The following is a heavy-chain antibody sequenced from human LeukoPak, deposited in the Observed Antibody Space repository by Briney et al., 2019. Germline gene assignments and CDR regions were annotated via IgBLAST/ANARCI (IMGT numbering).Heavy chain of an antibody. CDR1: GYTFITYT. D-gene: IGHD3-10*01. Sequence: ASVKVSCKAAGYTFITYTITWVRQAPGQGLEWMGGISAYNDNTNYAQKHQGRVTMTTDPSTSPACMDVRMLRSNDTAGYSCPRDVYEGFGERVIVAFDIWGQGTMVTVSS. CDR3: PRDVYEGFGERVIVAFDI. CDR2: ISAYNDNT. V-gene: IGHV1-18*01. J-gene: IGHJ3*02.